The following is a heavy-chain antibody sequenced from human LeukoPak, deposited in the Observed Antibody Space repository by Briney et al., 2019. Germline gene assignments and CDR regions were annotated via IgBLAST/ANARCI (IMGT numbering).Heavy chain of an antibody. V-gene: IGHV4-61*01. CDR3: ARDLGADGDYSNLFDY. Sequence: PSETLSLTCTVSGVSVSSGSYYWSWIRQPPGKGLEWIGYIYYSGSTNYNPSLKSRVTISVDTSKNQFSLKLSSVTAADTAVYYCARDLGADGDYSNLFDYWGQGTLVTVSS. CDR2: IYYSGST. D-gene: IGHD4-17*01. CDR1: GVSVSSGSYY. J-gene: IGHJ4*02.